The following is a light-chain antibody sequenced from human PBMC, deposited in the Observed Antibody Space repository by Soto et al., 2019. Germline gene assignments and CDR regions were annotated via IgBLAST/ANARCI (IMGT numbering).Light chain of an antibody. V-gene: IGKV3-15*01. J-gene: IGKJ3*01. Sequence: EVVMTQSPATLSVSPGERATLSCRASQSVSSNLAWYQLRPGQAPRLLIYGASTRATGIPARFSGSGSGTEFTLTISSLQSEDFALYYCQQYNKWPLVAFGPGTRVDIK. CDR1: QSVSSN. CDR2: GAS. CDR3: QQYNKWPLVA.